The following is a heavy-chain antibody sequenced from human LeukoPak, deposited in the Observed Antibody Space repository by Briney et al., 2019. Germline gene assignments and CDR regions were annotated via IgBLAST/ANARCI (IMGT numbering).Heavy chain of an antibody. J-gene: IGHJ4*02. Sequence: PGGSLRLSCTVSGFIFEDYAMHWVRHVPGKGLEWVSSITSNSGYVAYAGSVKGRFSISRDNAKNSLYLQMNSLRTEDMAVYYCVQDSYAISSSGSTFASWGQGTLVTVSS. CDR1: GFIFEDYA. CDR3: VQDSYAISSSGSTFAS. D-gene: IGHD2-2*01. CDR2: ITSNSGYV. V-gene: IGHV3-9*03.